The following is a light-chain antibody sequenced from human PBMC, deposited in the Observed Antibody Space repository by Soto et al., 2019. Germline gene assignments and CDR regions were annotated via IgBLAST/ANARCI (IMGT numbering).Light chain of an antibody. CDR1: SSNVGVNF. CDR3: AAWDDSLRGRV. J-gene: IGLJ1*01. CDR2: RND. V-gene: IGLV1-47*01. Sequence: QSVLTQPPSASGTPGKRVTISCSGRSSNVGVNFVYWYQHLPGTAPKLLIYRNDQRPSGVPVRFSGSKSGTSSSLAISGLLYEDEADYYCAAWDDSLRGRVFGTGTKVTVL.